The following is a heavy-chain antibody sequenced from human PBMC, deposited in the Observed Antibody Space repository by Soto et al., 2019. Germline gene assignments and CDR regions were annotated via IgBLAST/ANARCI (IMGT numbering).Heavy chain of an antibody. V-gene: IGHV4-34*01. CDR2: INHSGST. J-gene: IGHJ6*02. Sequence: NPSETLSLTCAVYGGSFSGYYWSWIRQPPGKGLEWIGEINHSGSTNYNPSLKSRVTISVDTSKNQFSLKLSSVTAADTAVYYCARGRSIAAYYYYYGMDVWGQGTTVTVSS. D-gene: IGHD6-6*01. CDR3: ARGRSIAAYYYYYGMDV. CDR1: GGSFSGYY.